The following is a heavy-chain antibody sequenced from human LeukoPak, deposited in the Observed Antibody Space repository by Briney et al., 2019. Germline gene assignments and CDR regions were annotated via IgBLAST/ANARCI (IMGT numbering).Heavy chain of an antibody. Sequence: SCKASGGTFSSYAMHWVRQAPGKGLEWVAVISYDGSNKYYADSVKGRFTISRDNSKNTLYLQMNSLRAEDTAVYYCAREASSGWSTLYYFDCWGQGTLVTVSS. V-gene: IGHV3-30-3*01. J-gene: IGHJ4*02. D-gene: IGHD6-19*01. CDR3: AREASSGWSTLYYFDC. CDR2: ISYDGSNK. CDR1: GGTFSSYA.